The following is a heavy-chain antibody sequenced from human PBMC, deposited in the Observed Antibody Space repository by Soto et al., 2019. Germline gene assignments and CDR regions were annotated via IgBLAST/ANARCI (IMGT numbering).Heavy chain of an antibody. CDR1: GFTFRSYV. CDR3: ARWGTTGGLDV. J-gene: IGHJ1*01. CDR2: TSYDGSNK. V-gene: IGHV3-30*19. Sequence: QVHLVESGGGVVQPGTSLRVSCVGSGFTFRSYVIHWVRQAPGKGLEWVALTSYDGSNKYYGDSVRGRFTISRDNSRNTVDLQMDSLRLEDTALYYCARWGTTGGLDVWGQGTLGSVSS. D-gene: IGHD3-16*01.